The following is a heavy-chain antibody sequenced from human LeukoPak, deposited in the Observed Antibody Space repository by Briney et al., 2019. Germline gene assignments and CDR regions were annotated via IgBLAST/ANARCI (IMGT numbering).Heavy chain of an antibody. CDR3: AKDSRSDSSGWYKY. CDR1: GFTFSSYG. V-gene: IGHV3-30*02. J-gene: IGHJ4*02. CDR2: IRYDGSNK. D-gene: IGHD6-19*01. Sequence: GGSLRLSCAASGFTFSSYGMHWVRQAPGKGLEWVAFIRYDGSNKYYADSVKGRFTISRDNAKNSLYLQMNSLRAEDTALYYCAKDSRSDSSGWYKYWGQGTLVTVSS.